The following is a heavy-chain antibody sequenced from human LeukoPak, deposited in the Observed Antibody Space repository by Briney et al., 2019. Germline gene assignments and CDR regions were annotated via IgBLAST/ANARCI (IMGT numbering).Heavy chain of an antibody. CDR1: GFTFSRYW. J-gene: IGHJ3*02. V-gene: IGHV3-7*01. Sequence: GGSLRLSCAASGFTFSRYWMTWVRQAPGKGLEWVANIKEDGSDKNYVDSVKGRFTMSRDNARNLVYPHMNSLRAEDTAVYYCARYYYNDDGYSEDAFDIWGQGTMVTVSS. CDR2: IKEDGSDK. CDR3: ARYYYNDDGYSEDAFDI. D-gene: IGHD3-22*01.